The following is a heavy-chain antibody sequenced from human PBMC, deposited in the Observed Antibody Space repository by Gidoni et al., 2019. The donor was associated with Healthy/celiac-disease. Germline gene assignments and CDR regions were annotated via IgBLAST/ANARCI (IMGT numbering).Heavy chain of an antibody. CDR3: ARAPGYCSSTSCYKGGGIDY. V-gene: IGHV4-61*02. Sequence: QVQLQESGPGLVKPSQNLSLTCTVSGGTISSGSYYWSWIRQPAGKGLEWIGRSYTSGSTNYNPSLRSRVTISVDTSKNQFSLKLSSVTAADTAVYYCARAPGYCSSTSCYKGGGIDYWGQGTLVTVSS. J-gene: IGHJ4*02. CDR2: SYTSGST. D-gene: IGHD2-2*02. CDR1: GGTISSGSYY.